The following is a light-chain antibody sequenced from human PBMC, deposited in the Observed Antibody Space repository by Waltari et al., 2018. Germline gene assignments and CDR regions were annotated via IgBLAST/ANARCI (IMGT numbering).Light chain of an antibody. Sequence: QSALTQPASVSGSPGQSITISCTGTSSDVGFYNYVSWYQQHPGKAPKLMIYDVSERPSGVSKRFSGSKSGNTASLTISGRQAEDEADYYCNSYAGSSSWVFGGGTKLTVL. J-gene: IGLJ3*02. CDR3: NSYAGSSSWV. CDR2: DVS. CDR1: SSDVGFYNY. V-gene: IGLV2-14*01.